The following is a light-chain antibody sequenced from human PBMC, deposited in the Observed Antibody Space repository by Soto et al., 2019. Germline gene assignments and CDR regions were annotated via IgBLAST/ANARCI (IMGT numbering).Light chain of an antibody. CDR1: SSDVCGYNY. J-gene: IGLJ1*01. CDR2: EVS. CDR3: SSYTSSRTXFYV. V-gene: IGLV2-14*01. Sequence: QSFLSQPASVSGSPVQSITISCTGTSSDVCGYNYVSWYQQHPGKSPKLMIYEVSNRPSGFANRFSGSKSGNTASLTISGLQAEDEADYYCSSYTSSRTXFYVVGTGTKVXV.